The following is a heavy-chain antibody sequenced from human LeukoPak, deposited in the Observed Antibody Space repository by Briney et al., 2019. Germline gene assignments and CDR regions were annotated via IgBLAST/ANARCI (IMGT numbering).Heavy chain of an antibody. D-gene: IGHD1-14*01. CDR3: ATDSLRYGTLYYFDY. CDR1: GGTFSSYA. Sequence: ASVKVSCKASGGTFSSYAISWVRQAPGQGLEWMGGIIPIFGTANYAQKFQGRVTITADESTSTAYMELSSLRSEDTAVYYCATDSLRYGTLYYFDYWGQGTLVTVSS. CDR2: IIPIFGTA. J-gene: IGHJ4*02. V-gene: IGHV1-69*13.